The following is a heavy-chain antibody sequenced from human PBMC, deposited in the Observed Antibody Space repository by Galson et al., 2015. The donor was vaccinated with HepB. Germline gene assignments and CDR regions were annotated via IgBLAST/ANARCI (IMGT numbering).Heavy chain of an antibody. Sequence: SCKASGYTCTTYGISWVRQAPGQGLEWMGWISAYNGNTNYAQKLQGRVTMTTDTSTSTAYMELRSLRSDDTAVYYCARELRFLESYYYYYGMDVWGQGTTVTVSS. CDR2: ISAYNGNT. V-gene: IGHV1-18*01. D-gene: IGHD3-3*01. CDR3: ARELRFLESYYYYYGMDV. J-gene: IGHJ6*02. CDR1: GYTCTTYG.